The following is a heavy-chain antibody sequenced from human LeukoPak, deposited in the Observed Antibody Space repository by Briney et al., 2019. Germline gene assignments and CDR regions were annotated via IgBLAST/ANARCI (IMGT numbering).Heavy chain of an antibody. V-gene: IGHV3-21*01. J-gene: IGHJ4*02. CDR3: ARTGGDSTGHQGDFDS. Sequence: PGGSLIVCCAASGFTFNIYTINWVRQGPGKGLEWVSSISSTSSVIHYTDSVKGRFTIFRDNAKNSLYLQLDSLTAEDTAVYYCARTGGDSTGHQGDFDSWGPATRGNVSS. CDR1: GFTFNIYT. CDR2: ISSTSSVI. D-gene: IGHD3-22*01.